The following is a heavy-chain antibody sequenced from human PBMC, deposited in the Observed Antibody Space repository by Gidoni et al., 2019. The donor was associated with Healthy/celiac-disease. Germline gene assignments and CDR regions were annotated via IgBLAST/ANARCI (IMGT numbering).Heavy chain of an antibody. D-gene: IGHD3-10*01. CDR2: IIPIFGTA. CDR3: AREHAGVYGSGSYYYGMDV. V-gene: IGHV1-69*01. CDR1: GGTFSSYA. Sequence: QVQLVQSGAEVKKPGSSVKVSCKASGGTFSSYAISWVRQAPGQGLEWMGGIIPIFGTANYAQKFQGRVTITADESTSTAYMELSSLRSEDTAVYYCAREHAGVYGSGSYYYGMDVWGQGTTVTVSS. J-gene: IGHJ6*02.